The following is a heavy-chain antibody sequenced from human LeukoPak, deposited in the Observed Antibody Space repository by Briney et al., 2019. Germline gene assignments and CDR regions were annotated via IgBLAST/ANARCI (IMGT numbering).Heavy chain of an antibody. V-gene: IGHV4-34*01. CDR1: GGSFSGYY. CDR3: ARGPLDYDATGYNYYYYMDV. D-gene: IGHD3-22*01. CDR2: INHGGST. J-gene: IGHJ6*03. Sequence: SETLSLTCAVYGGSFSGYYWSWIRQPPGKGLEWIGEINHGGSTNYNPSLKSRVTISVDTSKNQFSLKLNSVTAADTAVYYCARGPLDYDATGYNYYYYMDVWGKGTTVTVSS.